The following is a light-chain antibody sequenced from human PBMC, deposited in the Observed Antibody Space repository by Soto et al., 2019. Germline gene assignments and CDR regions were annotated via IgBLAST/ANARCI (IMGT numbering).Light chain of an antibody. CDR3: KQYYSNPFT. Sequence: DIVMTQSPDSLAVSLGERATINCKSSQSVLYSSNNKNYLAWYQQKPGQPPKLLIYWASTRESGVPDRFSGRGSWTDFTLTISSLQAEDVAVYYCKQYYSNPFTFGPGTKVDIK. J-gene: IGKJ3*01. CDR2: WAS. V-gene: IGKV4-1*01. CDR1: QSVLYSSNNKNY.